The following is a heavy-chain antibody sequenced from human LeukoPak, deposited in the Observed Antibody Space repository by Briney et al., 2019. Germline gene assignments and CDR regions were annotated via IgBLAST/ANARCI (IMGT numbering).Heavy chain of an antibody. CDR3: ARDLDRMDV. CDR1: GFTFSSYA. V-gene: IGHV3-30-3*01. Sequence: PGGSLRLSCAASGFTFSSYAMHWVRQAPGKGLEWVAVISYDGSNKYYADSVKGRFTISRDNSKNTLYLQMNSLRAEDTAVYYCARDLDRMDVWGQGTTVTVSS. D-gene: IGHD1-1*01. J-gene: IGHJ6*02. CDR2: ISYDGSNK.